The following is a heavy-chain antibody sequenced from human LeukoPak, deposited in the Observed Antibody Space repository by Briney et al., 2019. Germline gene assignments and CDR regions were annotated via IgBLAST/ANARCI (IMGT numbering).Heavy chain of an antibody. V-gene: IGHV4-39*07. CDR1: GGSISSSSYY. CDR3: ARADIHPCCFDY. D-gene: IGHD2-15*01. J-gene: IGHJ4*02. Sequence: SETLSLTCTVSGGSISSSSYYWGWIRQPPGKGLEWIGSIYYSGSTYYNPSLKSRVTISVDTSKNQFSLKLSSVTAADTAVYYCARADIHPCCFDYWGQGTLVTVSS. CDR2: IYYSGST.